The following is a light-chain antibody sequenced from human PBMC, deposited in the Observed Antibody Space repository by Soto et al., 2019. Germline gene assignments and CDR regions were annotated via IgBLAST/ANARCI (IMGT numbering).Light chain of an antibody. J-gene: IGLJ1*01. CDR2: DVS. CDR3: SSYTSSSTLV. CDR1: SSDVGGYNC. V-gene: IGLV2-14*01. Sequence: QSALTQPASVSGSPGQSITISCTGTSSDVGGYNCVSWYQQHPGKAPKLMICDVSNRPSGVSSRFSGSKSGNTASLTISVLQAEDEADYYCSSYTSSSTLVFGTGTKVTVL.